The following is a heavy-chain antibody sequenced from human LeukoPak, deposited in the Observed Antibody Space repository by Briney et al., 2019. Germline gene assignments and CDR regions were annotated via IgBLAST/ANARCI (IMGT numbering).Heavy chain of an antibody. CDR2: FDPEDGET. D-gene: IGHD2-2*01. CDR1: GYTLTELS. CDR3: ATLQRGGYCSSTSCYAFDI. J-gene: IGHJ3*02. Sequence: GASVKVSCKVSGYTLTELSMHWVRQAPGKGLEWMGGFDPEDGETIYAQKFQGRVTMTEDTSTDTAYMELSSLRSEDTAVYYCATLQRGGYCSSTSCYAFDIWGQGTMVTVPS. V-gene: IGHV1-24*01.